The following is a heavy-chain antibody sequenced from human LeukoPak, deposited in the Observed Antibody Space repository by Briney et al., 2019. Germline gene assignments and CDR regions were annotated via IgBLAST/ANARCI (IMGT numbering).Heavy chain of an antibody. Sequence: SLTLSLTCTVSGGSISSGGYYWSWIRQPPGKGLEWIGYIYHSGSTYYNPSLKSRVTISVDRSKNQFSLKLSSVTAADTAVYYCARERYCSSTSCYVDYWGQGTLVTVSS. D-gene: IGHD2-2*01. CDR1: GGSISSGGYY. V-gene: IGHV4-30-2*01. CDR3: ARERYCSSTSCYVDY. CDR2: IYHSGST. J-gene: IGHJ4*02.